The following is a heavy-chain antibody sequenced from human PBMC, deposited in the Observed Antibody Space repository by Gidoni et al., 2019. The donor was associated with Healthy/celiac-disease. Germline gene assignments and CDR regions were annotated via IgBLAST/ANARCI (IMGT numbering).Heavy chain of an antibody. Sequence: EVQLVESGGGLVQPGGSLRLSCAASGFTFSSYWMHWVRQAPGKGLVWVSRINSDGSSTSYADSGKGRFTISRDNAKNTLYLQMNSLRDEDTAVYYCASSRIDYVGAFDIWGQGTMVTVSS. CDR3: ASSRIDYVGAFDI. CDR2: INSDGSST. CDR1: GFTFSSYW. V-gene: IGHV3-74*01. J-gene: IGHJ3*02. D-gene: IGHD4-17*01.